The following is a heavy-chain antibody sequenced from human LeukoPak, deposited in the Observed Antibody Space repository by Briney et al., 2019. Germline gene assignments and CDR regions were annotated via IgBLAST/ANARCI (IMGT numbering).Heavy chain of an antibody. J-gene: IGHJ6*02. CDR1: GYTFTGYY. V-gene: IGHV1-2*02. CDR3: AREKVVDGGYGMDV. Sequence: GASVKVSCKASGYTFTGYYMHWVRQAPGQGLERMGWINPNSGGTNYAQKFQGRVTMTRDTSISTAYMELSRLRSDDTAVYYCAREKVVDGGYGMDVWGQGTTVTVSS. CDR2: INPNSGGT. D-gene: IGHD2-15*01.